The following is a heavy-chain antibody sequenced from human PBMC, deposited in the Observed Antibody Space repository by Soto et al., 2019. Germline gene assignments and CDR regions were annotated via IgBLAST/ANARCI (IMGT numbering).Heavy chain of an antibody. V-gene: IGHV4-30-2*01. CDR1: GGSISSGGYS. Sequence: SETLSLTCAVSGGSISSGGYSWSWIRQPPGKGLEWIGYIYHSGSTYYNPSLKSRVTISVDRSKNQFSLKLSSVTAADTAVYYCARQTAMVSLDYWGQGTLVTVSS. CDR3: ARQTAMVSLDY. D-gene: IGHD5-18*01. J-gene: IGHJ4*02. CDR2: IYHSGST.